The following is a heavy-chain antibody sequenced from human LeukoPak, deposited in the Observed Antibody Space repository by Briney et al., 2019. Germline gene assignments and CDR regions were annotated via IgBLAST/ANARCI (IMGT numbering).Heavy chain of an antibody. J-gene: IGHJ3*02. D-gene: IGHD1-1*01. CDR1: GFTFSSYS. CDR3: AREVEHAFDI. Sequence: PGGSLRPSCAASGFTFSSYSMNWVRQAPGKGLEWVSYISSSSSTIYYAGSVKGRFTISRDNAKNSLYLQMNSLRAEDTAVYYCAREVEHAFDIWGQGTMVTVSS. CDR2: ISSSSSTI. V-gene: IGHV3-48*01.